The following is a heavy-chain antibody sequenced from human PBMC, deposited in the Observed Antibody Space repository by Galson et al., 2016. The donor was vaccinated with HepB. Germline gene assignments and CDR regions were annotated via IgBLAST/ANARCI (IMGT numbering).Heavy chain of an antibody. CDR3: ARDLEGYGSGGMDV. D-gene: IGHD3-3*01. CDR2: ISSSSSYI. Sequence: SLRLSCAASGFTFSVYRMNWVRQAPGKGLEWVSSISSSSSYIYSSVSVKGRSTISRDNAKNSLYLQMNRLRSEYTAVYYCARDLEGYGSGGMDVWGQGTTVTVSS. CDR1: GFTFSVYR. J-gene: IGHJ6*02. V-gene: IGHV3-21*01.